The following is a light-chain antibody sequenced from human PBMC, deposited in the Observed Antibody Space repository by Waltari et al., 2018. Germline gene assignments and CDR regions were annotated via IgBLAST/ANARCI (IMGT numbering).Light chain of an antibody. CDR2: DVS. CDR1: SSDVGAYNY. Sequence: QSALTQPASVSGSPGQSITISCTGSSSDVGAYNYVSWYQHQPGKAPQLIISDVSDRPSGVSDRFSGSKSGNTASLSISGLRADDEANYYCSSYTSVNTVVFGGGTKVTVL. CDR3: SSYTSVNTVV. V-gene: IGLV2-14*03. J-gene: IGLJ2*01.